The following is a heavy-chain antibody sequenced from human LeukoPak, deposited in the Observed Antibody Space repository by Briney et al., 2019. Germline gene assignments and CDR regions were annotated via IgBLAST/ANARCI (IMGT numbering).Heavy chain of an antibody. D-gene: IGHD2-2*01. CDR3: ARSGSSTSCPRDY. Sequence: ASVKVSCKASGYTFTNYYKHWVRQAPGQGLEWMGIINPSGSNTSYAQKFQGRVTMTRDTSTSTVYMELSSLRSEDTAVYYCARSGSSTSCPRDYWGQGTLVTVAS. J-gene: IGHJ4*02. CDR2: INPSGSNT. V-gene: IGHV1-46*01. CDR1: GYTFTNYY.